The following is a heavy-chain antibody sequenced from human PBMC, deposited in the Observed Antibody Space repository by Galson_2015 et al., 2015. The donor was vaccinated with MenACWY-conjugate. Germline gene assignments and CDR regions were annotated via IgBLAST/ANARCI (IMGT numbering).Heavy chain of an antibody. J-gene: IGHJ4*02. Sequence: SLRLSCAASGFTFDSYRMSWVRQAPGKGLEWVTNINRDGGGTYYASSVKGRFTISKDNAENSLYLQMNSLGAEDTAIYYCARIIHDGLDYWGQGTLVTVSS. V-gene: IGHV3-7*01. CDR1: GFTFDSYR. CDR3: ARIIHDGLDY. D-gene: IGHD1-1*01. CDR2: INRDGGGT.